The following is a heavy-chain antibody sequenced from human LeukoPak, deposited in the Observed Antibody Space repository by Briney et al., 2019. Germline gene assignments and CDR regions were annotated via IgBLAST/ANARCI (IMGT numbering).Heavy chain of an antibody. V-gene: IGHV4-61*02. J-gene: IGHJ4*02. CDR2: IYTSGST. D-gene: IGHD4-17*01. Sequence: SETLSLTCTVSGGSISSGSYYWSWIRQPAGKGLEWIGRIYTSGSTNYNPSLKSRVTISVDTSKNQFSLELSSVTAADTAVYYCARGDTVTTFDYWGQGTLVTVSS. CDR3: ARGDTVTTFDY. CDR1: GGSISSGSYY.